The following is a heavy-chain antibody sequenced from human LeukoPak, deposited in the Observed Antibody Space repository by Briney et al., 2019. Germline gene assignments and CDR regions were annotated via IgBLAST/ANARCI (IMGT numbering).Heavy chain of an antibody. CDR3: ARAPRSGYLTDFDY. D-gene: IGHD3-22*01. CDR2: ISAYDDKR. J-gene: IGHJ4*02. CDR1: GYTFTSYG. V-gene: IGHV1-18*01. Sequence: ASVKVSCKASGYTFTSYGISWARQAPGQGLEWMGWISAYDDKRNSVQRFQDRITMTTDTSTSTSYLELRNLRSDDTAVYYCARAPRSGYLTDFDYWGQGTLVTVSS.